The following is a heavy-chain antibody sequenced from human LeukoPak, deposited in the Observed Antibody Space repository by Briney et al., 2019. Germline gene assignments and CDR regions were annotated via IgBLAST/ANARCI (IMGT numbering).Heavy chain of an antibody. CDR2: ISGSGQST. V-gene: IGHV3-23*01. D-gene: IGHD2-21*01. CDR1: GFTFSNSA. Sequence: GGSPRLSCAASGFTFSNSAMTWVRQAPGKGLEWVSAISGSGQSTYYADSVKGRFTISRDNSKITLHLQMNSLTAEDTAIYYCAKMTGFYSSTPFDCWGQGTLVTVSS. CDR3: AKMTGFYSSTPFDC. J-gene: IGHJ4*02.